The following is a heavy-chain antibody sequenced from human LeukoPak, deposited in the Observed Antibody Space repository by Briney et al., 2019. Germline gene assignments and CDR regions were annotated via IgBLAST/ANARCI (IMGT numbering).Heavy chain of an antibody. J-gene: IGHJ3*02. CDR1: GGSFSGYY. D-gene: IGHD2-2*01. V-gene: IGHV4-34*01. CDR3: ASFVVVPAADAFDI. CDR2: INHSGST. Sequence: PSETLSLTCAVYGGSFSGYYWSWIRQPPGKGLEWIGEINHSGSTNYNPSLKSRVTISVDTSKNQFSLKLSSVTAADTAVYYCASFVVVPAADAFDIWGQRTMVTVSS.